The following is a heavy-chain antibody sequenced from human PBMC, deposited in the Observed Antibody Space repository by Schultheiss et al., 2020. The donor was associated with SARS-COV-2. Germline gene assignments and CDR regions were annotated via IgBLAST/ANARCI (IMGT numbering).Heavy chain of an antibody. V-gene: IGHV3-21*04. CDR1: GFTFSSYS. D-gene: IGHD3-3*01. CDR3: ARDSPSAYDFWSGYWYHDAFDI. J-gene: IGHJ3*02. CDR2: ISSSSSYI. Sequence: GGSLRLSCAASGFTFSSYSMNWVRQAPGKGLEWVSSISSSSSYIYYADSVKGRFTISRDNAKNSLYLQMNSLRAEDTAVYYCARDSPSAYDFWSGYWYHDAFDIWGQGTMVTVSS.